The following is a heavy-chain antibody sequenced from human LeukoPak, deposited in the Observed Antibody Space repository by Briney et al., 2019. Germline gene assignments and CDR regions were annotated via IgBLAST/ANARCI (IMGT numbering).Heavy chain of an antibody. D-gene: IGHD3-3*01. Sequence: SETLSLTCTVSADSLSNYYWTWLRQPPGKGLEWIGYIYNSGSTNYNTSLKSRVTISMDTSNNQFSLKLSSVTAADTAVYYCATRDPYYDFWSGPSDFDYWGQGTLVTVSS. CDR2: IYNSGST. CDR1: ADSLSNYY. CDR3: ATRDPYYDFWSGPSDFDY. V-gene: IGHV4-59*08. J-gene: IGHJ4*02.